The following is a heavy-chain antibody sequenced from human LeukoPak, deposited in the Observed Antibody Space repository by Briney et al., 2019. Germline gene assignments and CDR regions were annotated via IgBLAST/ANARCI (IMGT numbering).Heavy chain of an antibody. V-gene: IGHV1-46*01. J-gene: IGHJ3*02. CDR2: INPDGGNT. Sequence: ASVKVSCKASGYTFTNSYIHWVRQAPGQVLEWMGLINPDGGNTNYAQNFQGRVTLTRDTSTSTVYMELSSLGSEDTAIYYCARIRGGYNDAYDIWGQGTVVTVPS. CDR3: ARIRGGYNDAYDI. D-gene: IGHD5-24*01. CDR1: GYTFTNSY.